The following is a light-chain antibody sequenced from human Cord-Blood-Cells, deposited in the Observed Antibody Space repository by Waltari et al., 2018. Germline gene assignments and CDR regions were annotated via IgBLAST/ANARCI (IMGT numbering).Light chain of an antibody. Sequence: QSALTQPASVPGSPGPSLTISSPGTSRPVGRINLVSWYQQHPGKAPKLMIYEGSKRPSGVSNRFSGSKSGNTASLTISGLQAEDEADYYCCSYAGSSTFYVVFGGGTKLTVL. CDR2: EGS. CDR3: CSYAGSSTFYVV. CDR1: SRPVGRINL. V-gene: IGLV2-23*03. J-gene: IGLJ2*01.